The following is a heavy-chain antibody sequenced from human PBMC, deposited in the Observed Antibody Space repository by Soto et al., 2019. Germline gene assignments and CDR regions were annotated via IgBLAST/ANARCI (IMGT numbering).Heavy chain of an antibody. CDR1: GGSISSGDSY. CDR3: ARDEKNSDYYSGMDV. Sequence: PSETLSLTCTVSGGSISSGDSYWSWVRQPPGKGLEWIGYIYYSGTTYYNPSLKSRVTFSVDTSKNEFSLKLTSVTAADTAVYYCARDEKNSDYYSGMDVWGQGTTVTVSS. D-gene: IGHD3-10*01. V-gene: IGHV4-30-4*02. CDR2: IYYSGTT. J-gene: IGHJ6*02.